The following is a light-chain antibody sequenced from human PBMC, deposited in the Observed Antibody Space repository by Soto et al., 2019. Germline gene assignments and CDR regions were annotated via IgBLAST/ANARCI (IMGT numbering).Light chain of an antibody. J-gene: IGLJ1*01. CDR3: CSFAGSYTSYF. V-gene: IGLV2-11*01. CDR2: DVT. Sequence: QSALTQPRSVSGSPGQSVTISCTGASSHYVSWYQQHPGKAPKLMIYDVTKRPSGVPDRFSGSKSGNTASLTISGLQAEDEADYFCCSFAGSYTSYFFGTGTKDTVL. CDR1: SSHY.